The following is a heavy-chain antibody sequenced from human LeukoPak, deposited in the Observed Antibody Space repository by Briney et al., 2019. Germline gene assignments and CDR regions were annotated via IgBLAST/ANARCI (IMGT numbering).Heavy chain of an antibody. Sequence: GGSLRLSCAASGFTFSTYDMNWVRQAPGKGLEWVSYISSSSRTISYADSVKGRLTISRDNAKNSLYLQMNSLRAEDTVVYYCARLRYYAMDVWGQGTTVTASS. V-gene: IGHV3-48*01. CDR3: ARLRYYAMDV. J-gene: IGHJ6*02. CDR1: GFTFSTYD. CDR2: ISSSSRTI.